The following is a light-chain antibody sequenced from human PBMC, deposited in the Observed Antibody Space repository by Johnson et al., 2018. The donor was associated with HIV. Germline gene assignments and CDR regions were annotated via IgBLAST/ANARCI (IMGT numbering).Light chain of an antibody. CDR3: GTWDSSLSAGRV. V-gene: IGLV1-51*02. CDR2: ENN. CDR1: SSNIESDY. Sequence: QSVLTQPPSVSAAPGQKVDISCSGSSSNIESDYVSWYQQLPGTAPKLLIYENNKRPSGIPDRFSGSKSGTSATLGITGLQTGDEADYYCGTWDSSLSAGRVFGTGTKVTVL. J-gene: IGLJ1*01.